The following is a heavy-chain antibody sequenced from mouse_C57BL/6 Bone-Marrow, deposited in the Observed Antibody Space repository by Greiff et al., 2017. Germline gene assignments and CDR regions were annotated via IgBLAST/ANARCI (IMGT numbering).Heavy chain of an antibody. Sequence: VQLQQSGAELVKPGASVKLSCKASGYTFTEYTIHWVKQRSGQGLEWIGWFYPGSGSIKYNEKFKDKATLTADKSSSTVYMELSSLSSGDCAVYFCARHEDEGHIFTDYFDYWGQGTTLTVSS. CDR3: ARHEDEGHIFTDYFDY. CDR2: FYPGSGSI. D-gene: IGHD3-3*01. J-gene: IGHJ2*01. CDR1: GYTFTEYT. V-gene: IGHV1-62-2*01.